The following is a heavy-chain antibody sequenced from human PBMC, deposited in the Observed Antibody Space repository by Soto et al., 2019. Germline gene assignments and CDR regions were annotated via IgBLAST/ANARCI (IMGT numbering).Heavy chain of an antibody. CDR2: INGSGGST. Sequence: PGGSLRLSCAASGFTFSSYAMSWARPAPVKRPDWVSTINGSGGSTYYADSVKGRFTISRDNSKNTLYLQMNSLRAEDTAVYYGAKVGGVMITFGGVHRKPFDYWGQGTLGTVSS. V-gene: IGHV3-23*01. CDR1: GFTFSSYA. D-gene: IGHD3-16*01. J-gene: IGHJ4*02. CDR3: AKVGGVMITFGGVHRKPFDY.